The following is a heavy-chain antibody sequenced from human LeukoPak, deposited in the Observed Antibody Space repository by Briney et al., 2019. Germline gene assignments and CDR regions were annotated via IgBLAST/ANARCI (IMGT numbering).Heavy chain of an antibody. Sequence: PGGSLRLSCTASGLTFSNYAMSWVRQAPGKGLEWISSISGGGGNTYYADSVKGRFTISRDNSRNTLYLQVKSLRAEDTALYYCAKIPDCTNGACSHGDYWGQGTLVTVSS. CDR2: ISGGGGNT. CDR3: AKIPDCTNGACSHGDY. D-gene: IGHD2-8*01. V-gene: IGHV3-23*01. J-gene: IGHJ4*02. CDR1: GLTFSNYA.